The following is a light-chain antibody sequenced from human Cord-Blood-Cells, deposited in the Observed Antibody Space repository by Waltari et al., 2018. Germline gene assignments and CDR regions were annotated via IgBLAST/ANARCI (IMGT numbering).Light chain of an antibody. CDR1: SSDVGGYNS. J-gene: IGLJ3*02. V-gene: IGLV2-14*01. CDR2: DVS. CDR3: SSYTSSSTLV. Sequence: QSALTQPASVSGSPGQSITISCTGTSSDVGGYNSVSWYQQHPGKAPKLMIYDVSKRPSVVSNRFSGSKSGNTASLTISGLQAEDEADYYCSSYTSSSTLVFGGGTKLTVL.